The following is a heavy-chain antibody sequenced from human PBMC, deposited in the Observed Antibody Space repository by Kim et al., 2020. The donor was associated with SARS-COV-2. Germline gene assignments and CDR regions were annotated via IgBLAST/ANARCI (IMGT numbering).Heavy chain of an antibody. D-gene: IGHD6-19*01. CDR1: GYSFTSYW. Sequence: GESLKISCKGSGYSFTSYWIGWVRQMPGKGLEWMGIIYPGDSDTRYSPSFQGQVTISADKSISTAYLQWSSLKASDTAMYYCARLSEDSSGWFGWFDPWGQGTLVTVSS. V-gene: IGHV5-51*01. J-gene: IGHJ5*02. CDR2: IYPGDSDT. CDR3: ARLSEDSSGWFGWFDP.